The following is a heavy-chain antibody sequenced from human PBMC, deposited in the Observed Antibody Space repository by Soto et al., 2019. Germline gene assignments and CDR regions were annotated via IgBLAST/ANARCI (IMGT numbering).Heavy chain of an antibody. V-gene: IGHV3-7*01. CDR1: GFTFSSYW. CDR2: IKQDGSEK. CDR3: ARGYYDFWSGYLPDAFDT. D-gene: IGHD3-3*01. Sequence: GGSLRLSCAASGFTFSSYWMSWVRQAPGKGLEWVANIKQDGSEKYYVDSVKGRFTISRDNAKNSLYLQMNSLRAEDTAVYYCARGYYDFWSGYLPDAFDTWGQGTMVTVSS. J-gene: IGHJ3*02.